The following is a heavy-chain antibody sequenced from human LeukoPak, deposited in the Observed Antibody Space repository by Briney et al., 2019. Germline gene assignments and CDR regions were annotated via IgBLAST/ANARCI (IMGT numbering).Heavy chain of an antibody. Sequence: GASVKLSCKASGGTFSSYAISWVRQAPGQGLEWMGGIIPIFGTANYAQKFQGRVTITADESTSTAYMELSSLRSEDTAVYYCARYSLRSDAFDIWGQGTMDTVSS. D-gene: IGHD2-15*01. V-gene: IGHV1-69*13. CDR2: IIPIFGTA. CDR3: ARYSLRSDAFDI. CDR1: GGTFSSYA. J-gene: IGHJ3*02.